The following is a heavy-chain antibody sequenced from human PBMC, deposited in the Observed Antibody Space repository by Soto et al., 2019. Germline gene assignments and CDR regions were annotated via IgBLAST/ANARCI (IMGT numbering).Heavy chain of an antibody. CDR3: ARQTFPLFDY. CDR1: GGSISSYY. Sequence: SETLSLTCTVSGGSISSYYWSWIRQPPGKGLEWIGYIYYSGSTNHNPSLKSRVTISVDTSKNQFSLKLSSVTAADTAVYYCARQTFPLFDYWGQGTLVTVSS. J-gene: IGHJ4*02. V-gene: IGHV4-59*08. CDR2: IYYSGST.